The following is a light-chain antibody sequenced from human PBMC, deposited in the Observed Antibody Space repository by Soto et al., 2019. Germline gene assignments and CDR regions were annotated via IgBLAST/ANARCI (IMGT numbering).Light chain of an antibody. V-gene: IGLV2-14*01. CDR2: EVS. J-gene: IGLJ1*01. CDR3: SSYTSSRSYV. Sequence: QSVLTQPASVSGSPGQSITISCTGTGSDVGYYNYVSWYQQHPGKAPKLMIYEVSNRPSGVSNRFSGPKSVNTASLTISGLQAEDEADYYCSSYTSSRSYVFGTGTKVTVL. CDR1: GSDVGYYNY.